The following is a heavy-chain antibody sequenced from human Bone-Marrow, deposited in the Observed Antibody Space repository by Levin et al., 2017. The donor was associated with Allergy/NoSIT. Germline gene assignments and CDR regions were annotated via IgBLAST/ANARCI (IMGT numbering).Heavy chain of an antibody. CDR2: TNGDESEK. CDR3: TTISRGNNWAY. J-gene: IGHJ4*02. D-gene: IGHD1-1*01. V-gene: IGHV3-7*01. CDR1: GFTFSSYW. Sequence: GGSLRLSCAASGFTFSSYWMSWVRQAPGKGLEWVAFTNGDESEKYYVDSVKGRFTISRDNAKNSLYLQMNSLRAEDTAVYYCTTISRGNNWAYWGQGTLVTVSS.